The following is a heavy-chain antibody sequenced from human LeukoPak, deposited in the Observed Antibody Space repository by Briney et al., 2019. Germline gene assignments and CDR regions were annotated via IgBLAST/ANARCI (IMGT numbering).Heavy chain of an antibody. CDR3: ARGGVVPAAQNWFDP. CDR1: GVSISSGNYY. D-gene: IGHD2-2*01. CDR2: MSTSGST. J-gene: IGHJ5*02. Sequence: SETLSLTCTVSGVSISSGNYYWSWLRQPAGLGLEWIGRMSTSGSTNYNPSLKSRVTISVDTSKNQFSLRLSSVTAADTAVYYCARGGVVPAAQNWFDPWGQGTLVTVSS. V-gene: IGHV4-61*02.